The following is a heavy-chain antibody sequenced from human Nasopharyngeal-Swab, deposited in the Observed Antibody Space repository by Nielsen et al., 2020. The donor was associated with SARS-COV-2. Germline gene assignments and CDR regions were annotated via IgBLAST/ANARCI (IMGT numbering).Heavy chain of an antibody. CDR2: ICYSGST. CDR3: ARHADSSGGWYFDY. V-gene: IGHV4-39*01. D-gene: IGHD6-25*01. Sequence: GAEWVGSICYSGSTYYNPSLKSRVTISVDTSKNQFSLKLSSVTAADTAVYYCARHADSSGGWYFDYWGQGALVTVSS. J-gene: IGHJ4*02.